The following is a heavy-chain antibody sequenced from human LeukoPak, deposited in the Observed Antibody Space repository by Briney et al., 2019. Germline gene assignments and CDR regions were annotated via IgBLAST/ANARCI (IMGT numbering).Heavy chain of an antibody. CDR2: IYHSGST. J-gene: IGHJ6*02. CDR3: SYGYYYYGMDV. CDR1: GGSISSSNW. V-gene: IGHV4-4*02. D-gene: IGHD4-17*01. Sequence: SETLSLTCAVSGGSISSSNWWSWVRQPPGKGLEWIGEIYHSGSTYYNPSLKSRVTISVDTSKNQFSLKLSSVTAADTAVYYCSYGYYYYGMDVWGQGTTVTVSS.